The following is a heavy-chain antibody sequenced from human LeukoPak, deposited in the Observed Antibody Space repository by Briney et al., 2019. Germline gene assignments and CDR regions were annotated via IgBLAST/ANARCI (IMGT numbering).Heavy chain of an antibody. Sequence: HPSETLSLTCTVSGGSISSYYWSWIRQPPGKGLEWIGHIYTSESTNYNPSLKSRVTMSVDTSKNQFSLKLTSVTAADTAVYYCARGLYGDSGYWGQGTLVTVSS. CDR1: GGSISSYY. V-gene: IGHV4-4*07. CDR2: IYTSEST. CDR3: ARGLYGDSGY. D-gene: IGHD4-17*01. J-gene: IGHJ4*02.